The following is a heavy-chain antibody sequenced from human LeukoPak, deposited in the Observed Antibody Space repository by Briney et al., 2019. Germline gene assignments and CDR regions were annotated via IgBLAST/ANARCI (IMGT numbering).Heavy chain of an antibody. CDR1: GYSINFGHL. D-gene: IGHD3-16*01. V-gene: IGHV4-38-2*02. Sequence: PSETLSLTCDVSGYSINFGHLWGWIRQTPGKGLEWISSINHSGRTYYTPSLKSRVTISADTLKNQFSLNVTSVTAEDTAMYFCARESSAVARSMIRDWLDPWGQGTLVIVSS. CDR2: INHSGRT. CDR3: ARESSAVARSMIRDWLDP. J-gene: IGHJ5*02.